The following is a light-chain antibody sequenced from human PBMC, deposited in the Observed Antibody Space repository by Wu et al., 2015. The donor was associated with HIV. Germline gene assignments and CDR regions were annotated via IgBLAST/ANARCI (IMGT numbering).Light chain of an antibody. V-gene: IGKV3-15*01. CDR3: QQYDNWPPIT. J-gene: IGKJ5*01. Sequence: EILMTQFPATLSVSPGESATLFCKAGQTIRGNLAWYQQKPGQAPRLLIYAVSARATGVPARFSGSGSETEFSLTISSLQSEDSGIYYCQQYDNWPPITFGQGTRLEIK. CDR1: QTIRGN. CDR2: AVS.